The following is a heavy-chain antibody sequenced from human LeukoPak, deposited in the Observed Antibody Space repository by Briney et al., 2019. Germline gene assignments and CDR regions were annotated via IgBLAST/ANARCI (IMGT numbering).Heavy chain of an antibody. J-gene: IGHJ6*02. CDR2: INHSGST. Sequence: PSQTLSLTCAVYGGSFSGYYWSWIRQPPGKGLEWIGEINHSGSTNYNPSLKSRVTISVDTSKNPFSLKLSSVTAADTAVYYCARGSPFYYYYGMDVWGQGTTVTVSS. CDR3: ARGSPFYYYYGMDV. V-gene: IGHV4-34*01. CDR1: GGSFSGYY.